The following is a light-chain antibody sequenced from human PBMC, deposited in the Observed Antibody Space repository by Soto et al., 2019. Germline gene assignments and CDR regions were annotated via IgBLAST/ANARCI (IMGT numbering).Light chain of an antibody. CDR2: SAS. CDR1: QSISTE. Sequence: EIVMTQSPATLYVSPGERATLSCRASQSISTELAWYQQKPGQPPRLLIYSASTRATGVPARFPGSGSGSEFTLTISGLQSEDFAVYYCQQGHNWPLTFGQGTRLEI. V-gene: IGKV3-15*01. CDR3: QQGHNWPLT. J-gene: IGKJ2*01.